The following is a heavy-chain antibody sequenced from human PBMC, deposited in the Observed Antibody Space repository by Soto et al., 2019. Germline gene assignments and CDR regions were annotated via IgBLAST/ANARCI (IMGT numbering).Heavy chain of an antibody. J-gene: IGHJ5*02. CDR1: GGIFSSYG. D-gene: IGHD2-2*01. V-gene: IGHV1-69*06. CDR3: ARSALPAAINNWFDP. CDR2: IIPFFGTA. Sequence: QVQLVQSGAEVRKPGSSVKVSCKASGGIFSSYGISWVRQAPGQGLEWMGGIIPFFGTANYAQKFQARVTITEDKSTSTAYMELSSLRSEDTAVYYCARSALPAAINNWFDPWGQGTLVTVSS.